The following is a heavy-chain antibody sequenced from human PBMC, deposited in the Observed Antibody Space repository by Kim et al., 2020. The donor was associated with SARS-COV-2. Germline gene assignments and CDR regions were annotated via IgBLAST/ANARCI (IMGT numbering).Heavy chain of an antibody. CDR3: ARGRVSGY. J-gene: IGHJ4*02. D-gene: IGHD2-8*01. V-gene: IGHV4-34*01. CDR1: GGSFSGYY. Sequence: SETLSLTCAVYGGSFSGYYWSWIRQPPGKGLEWIGEINHSGSTNYNPSLKSRVTISVDTSKNQFSLKLSSVTAADTAVYYCARGRVSGYWGQGTLVTVSS. CDR2: INHSGST.